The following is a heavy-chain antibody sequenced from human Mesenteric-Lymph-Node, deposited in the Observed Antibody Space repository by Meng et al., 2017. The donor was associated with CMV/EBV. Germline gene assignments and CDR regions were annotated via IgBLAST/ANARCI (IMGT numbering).Heavy chain of an antibody. Sequence: GGSLRLSCAASGFSFRSYGMQWVRQAPGKGLEWVALIRYDGSKKHYGDSVRGRFTISRDNSTNTLDLQMNSLRTEDTAVYFCAKALVASPTIPRGGFDPWGQGTLVTVSS. D-gene: IGHD2-8*02. CDR2: IRYDGSKK. CDR1: GFSFRSYG. V-gene: IGHV3-30*02. CDR3: AKALVASPTIPRGGFDP. J-gene: IGHJ5*02.